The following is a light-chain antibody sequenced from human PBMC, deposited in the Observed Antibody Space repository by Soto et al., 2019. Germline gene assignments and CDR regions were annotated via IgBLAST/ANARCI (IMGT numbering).Light chain of an antibody. V-gene: IGLV2-8*01. Sequence: QSALTQPPSASGSPGQSVTIPCAGTSSDVGAYNYVSWYQQHPGKAPKLIIYEVSKRPSGVPDRFSGSKSGNTASLTVSGLQAEDEADYYCSSYAGSNNVIFGGGTQLTVL. J-gene: IGLJ2*01. CDR2: EVS. CDR1: SSDVGAYNY. CDR3: SSYAGSNNVI.